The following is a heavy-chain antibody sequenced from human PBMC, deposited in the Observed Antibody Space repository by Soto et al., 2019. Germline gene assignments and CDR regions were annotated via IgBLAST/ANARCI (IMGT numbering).Heavy chain of an antibody. CDR3: AKDGRLPGIAAAGTYYYYYGMDV. CDR1: GFTFDDYT. D-gene: IGHD6-13*01. V-gene: IGHV3-43*01. CDR2: ISWDGGST. J-gene: IGHJ6*02. Sequence: GGSLRLSCAASGFTFDDYTMHWVRQAPGKXLEWVSLISWDGGSTYYADSVKGRFTISRDNSKNSLYLQMNSLRTEDTALYYCAKDGRLPGIAAAGTYYYYYGMDVWGQGSTVTVSS.